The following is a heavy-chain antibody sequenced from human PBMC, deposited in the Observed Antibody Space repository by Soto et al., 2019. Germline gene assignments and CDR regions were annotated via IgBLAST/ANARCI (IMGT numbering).Heavy chain of an antibody. Sequence: AGGSLRLSCAASGFTFSGYEMNWVRQAPGKGLEWVSYISSSGSTIYYADSVKGRFTISRDNAKNSLYLQMNSLRAEDTAVYYCARADYDFWSGYATGSAHFDYWGQGTLVTVSS. CDR2: ISSSGSTI. V-gene: IGHV3-48*03. J-gene: IGHJ4*02. CDR3: ARADYDFWSGYATGSAHFDY. CDR1: GFTFSGYE. D-gene: IGHD3-3*01.